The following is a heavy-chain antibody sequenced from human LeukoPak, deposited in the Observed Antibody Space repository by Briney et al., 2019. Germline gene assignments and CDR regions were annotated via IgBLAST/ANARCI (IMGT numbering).Heavy chain of an antibody. CDR1: GFTFSSYG. Sequence: PGGSLRLSCAASGFTFSSYGMHWVRQAPGKGLEWVAVIWYDGSNKYYVDSVKGRFTISRDNSKNTLYLQMNSLRAEDTAVYYCAREVKGFWKHPDYWGQGTLVTVSS. D-gene: IGHD3-3*01. CDR3: AREVKGFWKHPDY. J-gene: IGHJ4*02. V-gene: IGHV3-33*01. CDR2: IWYDGSNK.